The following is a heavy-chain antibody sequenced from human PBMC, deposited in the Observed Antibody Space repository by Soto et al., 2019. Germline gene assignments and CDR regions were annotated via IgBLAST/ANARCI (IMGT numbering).Heavy chain of an antibody. Sequence: PGGPLRLSCAASGFTFSSYGLSWVRQAPLNVVEWGSGISGSGGSTYYSDSVKGRFNISRDNSKNTLYLQMNSLRAEDTAVYYCAKDYGTRQPSPLLTGTGGVDAFDIWGQGTILTASS. V-gene: IGHV3-23*01. J-gene: IGHJ3*02. D-gene: IGHD1-20*01. CDR1: GFTFSSYG. CDR3: AKDYGTRQPSPLLTGTGGVDAFDI. CDR2: ISGSGGST.